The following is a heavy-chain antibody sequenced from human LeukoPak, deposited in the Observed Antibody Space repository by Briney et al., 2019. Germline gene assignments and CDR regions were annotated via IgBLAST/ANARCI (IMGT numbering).Heavy chain of an antibody. CDR2: ISGNGGST. D-gene: IGHD3-10*01. CDR3: ATDPGGPDS. J-gene: IGHJ4*02. CDR1: GFTFGTHA. V-gene: IGHV3-23*01. Sequence: PGGSLSLSCTASGFTFGTHAMTWVRQARGRGLEWVSSISGNGGSTYYAASVLGRFTISRDNSKNTLYLHMNSLRAEDTAVYYCATDPGGPDSWGQGTLVTVSS.